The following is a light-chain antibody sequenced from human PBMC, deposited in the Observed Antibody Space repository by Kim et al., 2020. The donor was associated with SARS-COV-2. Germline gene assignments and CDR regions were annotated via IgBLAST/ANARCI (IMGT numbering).Light chain of an antibody. V-gene: IGLV3-1*01. CDR1: KLGDKS. CDR2: QDT. J-gene: IGLJ1*01. CDR3: QAWDSSNGDV. Sequence: SYELTQPPSVSMSPGQTASITCSGDKLGDKSIFWYQVKAGQSPVLVIYQDTKRPSGIPGRFSGSKSGNIATLTISGTQAADEADFYCQAWDSSNGDVFGT.